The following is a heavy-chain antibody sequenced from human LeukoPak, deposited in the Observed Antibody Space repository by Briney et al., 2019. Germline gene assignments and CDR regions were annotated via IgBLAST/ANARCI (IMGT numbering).Heavy chain of an antibody. CDR3: ARRHYYNGRAYYFLDY. D-gene: IGHD3-22*01. CDR1: GGSVSSDNYY. J-gene: IGHJ4*02. CDR2: ISYSGST. V-gene: IGHV4-61*01. Sequence: SETLSLTCTVSGGSVSSDNYYWTWIRQLPGKGLQWIGYISYSGSTNYNPSLKSRVTISLHTSKNQFSLRLSSLTAADTAVYYCARRHYYNGRAYYFLDYWGQGTLVTVSS.